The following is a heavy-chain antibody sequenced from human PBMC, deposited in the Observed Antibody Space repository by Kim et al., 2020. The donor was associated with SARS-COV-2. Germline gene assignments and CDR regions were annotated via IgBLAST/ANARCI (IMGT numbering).Heavy chain of an antibody. V-gene: IGHV3-7*01. Sequence: GGSLRLSCEASGFTFSSYWMSLVRPAPGKGLEWVANIKQDGSEKYYVDSVKGRFTSSRDNAKNSLYLQMNSLRAEDTAVYYCAREDYDILTGYYIPFDY. CDR3: AREDYDILTGYYIPFDY. D-gene: IGHD3-9*01. CDR1: GFTFSSYW. J-gene: IGHJ4*01. CDR2: IKQDGSEK.